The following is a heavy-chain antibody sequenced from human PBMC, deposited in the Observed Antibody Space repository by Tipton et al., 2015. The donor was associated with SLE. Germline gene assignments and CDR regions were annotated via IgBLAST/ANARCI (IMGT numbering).Heavy chain of an antibody. CDR2: IYFDGNS. Sequence: TLSLTCTVSGGSIGPYYWHWIRRSPGKALEWVGYIYFDGNSNGRGNYNPSLKSRVTMSVDPSKMQFSLNLNSVTAADTALYFCARGVAERLGLDFWGQGSLVTVSS. J-gene: IGHJ4*02. V-gene: IGHV4-59*01. CDR1: GGSIGPYY. D-gene: IGHD6-19*01. CDR3: ARGVAERLGLDF.